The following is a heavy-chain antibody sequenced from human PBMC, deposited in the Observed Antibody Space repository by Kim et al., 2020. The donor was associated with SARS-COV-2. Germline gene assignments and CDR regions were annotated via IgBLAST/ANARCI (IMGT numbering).Heavy chain of an antibody. CDR3: ARVKSAGYSSGWFDY. J-gene: IGHJ4*02. D-gene: IGHD6-19*01. Sequence: GGSLRLSCAASGFTFSSYSMNWVRQAPGKGLELVSYISSSGSTIYYADSVKGRFTISRDNAKNSLYLQMNSLRDEDTAVYYCARVKSAGYSSGWFDYCGQGALVTVPS. CDR2: ISSSGSTI. V-gene: IGHV3-48*02. CDR1: GFTFSSYS.